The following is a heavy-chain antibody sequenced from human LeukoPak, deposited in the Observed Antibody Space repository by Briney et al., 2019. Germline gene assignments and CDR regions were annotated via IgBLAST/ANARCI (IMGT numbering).Heavy chain of an antibody. D-gene: IGHD3-22*01. CDR1: GGSFSGYY. V-gene: IGHV4-34*01. CDR2: INRSGST. CDR3: ARGPGDDSSGLDY. Sequence: SETLSLTCAVYGGSFSGYYWSWIRQPPGKGLEWIGEINRSGSTNYSPSLKSRVTISVDTSKNQFSLKLSSVTAADTAVYYCARGPGDDSSGLDYWGQGTLVTVSS. J-gene: IGHJ4*02.